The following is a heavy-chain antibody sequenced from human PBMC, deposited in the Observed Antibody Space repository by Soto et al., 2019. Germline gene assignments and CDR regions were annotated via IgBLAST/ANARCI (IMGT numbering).Heavy chain of an antibody. V-gene: IGHV1-18*04. D-gene: IGHD6-6*01. CDR3: ARDRRGSSRSGFDY. Sequence: QVKLVQSGAEVKKPGASVKVSCKASGYTFTSYGISWVRQAPGQGLEWTGWISASNGNTNYAQKLQGRVTMTTDTSTSTVYMELRRLRSDDTAVYYFARDRRGSSRSGFDYWGQGTMVNVSS. CDR1: GYTFTSYG. CDR2: ISASNGNT. J-gene: IGHJ4*02.